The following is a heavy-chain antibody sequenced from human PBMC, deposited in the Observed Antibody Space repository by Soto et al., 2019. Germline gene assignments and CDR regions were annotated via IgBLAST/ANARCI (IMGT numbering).Heavy chain of an antibody. Sequence: SETLSLTCTVSGGSISSGGYYWSWIHQHPGKGLEWIGYIYYSGSTYYNPSLKSRVTISVDTSKNQFSLKLSSVTAADTAVYYCARDDEYCSGGSCASGGMDVWGPGTTVTVYS. D-gene: IGHD2-15*01. CDR2: IYYSGST. CDR3: ARDDEYCSGGSCASGGMDV. CDR1: GGSISSGGYY. V-gene: IGHV4-31*03. J-gene: IGHJ6*02.